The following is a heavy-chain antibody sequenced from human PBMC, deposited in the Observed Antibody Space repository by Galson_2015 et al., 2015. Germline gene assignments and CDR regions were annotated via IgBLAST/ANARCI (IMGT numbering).Heavy chain of an antibody. D-gene: IGHD3-3*01. V-gene: IGHV3-30*03. CDR2: ISYDGSNK. J-gene: IGHJ6*02. CDR3: ARDQRFLEWLPTPAYYYGMDV. CDR1: GFTFSSYG. Sequence: SLRLSCAASGFTFSSYGMHWVRQAPGKGLEWVAVISYDGSNKYYADSVKSRFTISRDNSKNTLYLQMDSLRAEDTAVYYCARDQRFLEWLPTPAYYYGMDVWGQGTTVTVSS.